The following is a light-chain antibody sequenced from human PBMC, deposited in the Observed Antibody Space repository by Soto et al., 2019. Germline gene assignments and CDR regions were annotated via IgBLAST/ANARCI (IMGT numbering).Light chain of an antibody. J-gene: IGKJ1*01. Sequence: EIVLTQSPGTLSLSPGERATLSCRASQSISGTFLAWYQHKPGQAPRVLIYGASRRATGIPDRFSGSGSGTDFTLTISRLEPEDFALYYCQQYYSSWTFGQGTKVE. CDR1: QSISGTF. V-gene: IGKV3-20*01. CDR3: QQYYSSWT. CDR2: GAS.